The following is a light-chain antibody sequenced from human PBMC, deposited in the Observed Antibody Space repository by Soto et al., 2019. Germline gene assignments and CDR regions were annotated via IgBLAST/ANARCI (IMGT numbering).Light chain of an antibody. Sequence: QSVLTQPPSASGTPGQRVTISCSGSSSNIGSNYVYWYQQLPGTVPQLLIYRNSERPSGVTGRFSGSKSGSSAVLAISGFRSEEEADYSCSAWDDSLSGVVFGGGTKLTVL. CDR1: SSNIGSNY. CDR2: RNS. J-gene: IGLJ2*01. V-gene: IGLV1-47*01. CDR3: SAWDDSLSGVV.